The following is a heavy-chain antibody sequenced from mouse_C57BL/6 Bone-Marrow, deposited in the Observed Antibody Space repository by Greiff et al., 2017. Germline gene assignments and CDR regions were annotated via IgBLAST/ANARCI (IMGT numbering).Heavy chain of an antibody. CDR1: GYTFTSYW. V-gene: IGHV1-55*01. J-gene: IGHJ1*03. Sequence: VQLQQPGAELVKPGASVKMSCKASGYTFTSYWITWVKQRPGQGLEWIGDIYPGSGSTNYNEKFKSKTTLTVDTSSSTAYMQLSSLTSEDSAVYYCARPYYSNYWYCDVWGTGTTVTVSS. CDR2: IYPGSGST. CDR3: ARPYYSNYWYCDV. D-gene: IGHD2-5*01.